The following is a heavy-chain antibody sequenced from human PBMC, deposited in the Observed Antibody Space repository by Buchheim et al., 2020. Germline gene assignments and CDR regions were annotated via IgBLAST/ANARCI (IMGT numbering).Heavy chain of an antibody. D-gene: IGHD6-13*01. CDR1: GFTFSNHA. J-gene: IGHJ4*02. V-gene: IGHV3-30*04. Sequence: QVHLVESGGGVVQPGRSLRLSCAASGFTFSNHALHWVRQAPGRGLVWVALISFDGSQKKYADSVKDRFTISRDNSKNTLYLQMSSLRGEDTAVYYCARGFGRCSWSFDYWGQG. CDR2: ISFDGSQK. CDR3: ARGFGRCSWSFDY.